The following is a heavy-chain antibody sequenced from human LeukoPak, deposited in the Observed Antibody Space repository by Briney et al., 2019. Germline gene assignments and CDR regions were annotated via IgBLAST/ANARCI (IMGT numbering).Heavy chain of an antibody. CDR3: AKSATRYYDILTGTIDAFDI. CDR2: IGGSGGST. CDR1: GFTFSSYS. V-gene: IGHV3-23*01. Sequence: GGSLRLSCAASGFTFSSYSMNWVRQAPGKGLEWVSAIGGSGGSTYYADSVKGRFTISRDNSKNTLYLQMNSLRAEDTAVYYCAKSATRYYDILTGTIDAFDIWGQGTMVTVSS. D-gene: IGHD3-9*01. J-gene: IGHJ3*02.